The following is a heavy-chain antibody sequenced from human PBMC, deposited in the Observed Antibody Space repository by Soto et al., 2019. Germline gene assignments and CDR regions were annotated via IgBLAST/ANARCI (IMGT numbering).Heavy chain of an antibody. Sequence: SETLSLTCAVYGGSFSGYYWSWIRQPPGKGLEWIGEINHSGSTNYNPSLKSRVTISVDTSKNQFSLKLSSVTAADTAVYYCASVIAAPGDYYFDYWGQGTLVTVSS. CDR2: INHSGST. V-gene: IGHV4-34*01. D-gene: IGHD6-13*01. CDR3: ASVIAAPGDYYFDY. J-gene: IGHJ4*02. CDR1: GGSFSGYY.